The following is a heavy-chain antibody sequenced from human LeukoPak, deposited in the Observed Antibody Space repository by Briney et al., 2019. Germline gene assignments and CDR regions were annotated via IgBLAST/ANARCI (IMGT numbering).Heavy chain of an antibody. D-gene: IGHD6-13*01. J-gene: IGHJ4*02. CDR2: IKQDGSEK. Sequence: GGSLRLSCAASGFTFNNYWMTWVRQAPGMGLEWVANIKQDGSEKYYVDSVKGRFTISRDIAKNSLYLQMNSLRAEDTAVYYCARHSSSWYDYWGQGTLVTVSS. V-gene: IGHV3-7*01. CDR1: GFTFNNYW. CDR3: ARHSSSWYDY.